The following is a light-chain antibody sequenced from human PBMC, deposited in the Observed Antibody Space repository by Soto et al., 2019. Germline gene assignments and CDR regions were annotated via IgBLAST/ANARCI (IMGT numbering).Light chain of an antibody. CDR3: QQSYTTPRT. V-gene: IGKV1-39*01. Sequence: DIQMTQSPSSLSASVGDRVTITCRASLRISSDLNWYQQKPGKAPKVLIFGASSLQSGVPSRFSGSVSGTDFTLTISSLQPEDCATYYCQQSYTTPRTFGQGTKLEI. J-gene: IGKJ2*01. CDR1: LRISSD. CDR2: GAS.